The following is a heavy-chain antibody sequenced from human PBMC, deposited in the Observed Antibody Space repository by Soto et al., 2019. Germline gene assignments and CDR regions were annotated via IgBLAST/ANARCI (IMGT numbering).Heavy chain of an antibody. CDR1: GGSISGYY. CDR2: MYKTGST. D-gene: IGHD2-21*02. V-gene: IGHV4-59*01. CDR3: ARDLWGYCGTDCYPLDV. Sequence: QVQLQESGPGLVKPSETLSLTCTVSGGSISGYYWSWIRQPPGKGLEWIGYMYKTGSTVYNPSFKSRVTISVDTSKNHFSLKLNAVTAADTAVYYCARDLWGYCGTDCYPLDVWGQGTTVTVSS. J-gene: IGHJ6*02.